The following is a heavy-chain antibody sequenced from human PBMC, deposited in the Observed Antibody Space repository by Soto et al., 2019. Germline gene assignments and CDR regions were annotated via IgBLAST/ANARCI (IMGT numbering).Heavy chain of an antibody. V-gene: IGHV1-18*01. Sequence: ASVKVSCKASGYTFTRSGISWVRQAPGQGLEWMGWISTYNGDTNYAQTFQGRVTMTTDTSTSTVYMELRSLRSDDTAVYYCGREGVAPYYYYGMDFWGQGTPVTVSS. D-gene: IGHD5-12*01. CDR1: GYTFTRSG. CDR2: ISTYNGDT. J-gene: IGHJ6*02. CDR3: GREGVAPYYYYGMDF.